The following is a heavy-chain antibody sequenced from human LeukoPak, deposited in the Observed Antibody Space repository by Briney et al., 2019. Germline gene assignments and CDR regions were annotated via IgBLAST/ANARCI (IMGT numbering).Heavy chain of an antibody. CDR3: ARATLRDYGMDV. V-gene: IGHV3-33*01. Sequence: PGGSLRLSCAASGFTFSSHGMHWVRQAPGKGLEGVAVIWYDGSNKNYVDSVKGRFTISRDNSKNTLYLQMNSLRAEDTAVYYCARATLRDYGMDVWGQGTTVTVSS. CDR2: IWYDGSNK. J-gene: IGHJ6*02. CDR1: GFTFSSHG. D-gene: IGHD4-17*01.